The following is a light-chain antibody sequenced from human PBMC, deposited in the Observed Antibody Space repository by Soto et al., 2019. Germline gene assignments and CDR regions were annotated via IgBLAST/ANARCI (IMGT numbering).Light chain of an antibody. J-gene: IGLJ1*01. V-gene: IGLV2-18*02. Sequence: QSALTHPPSVSGSPRQSVTISCTGTSSDVGNYNRVSWYQQPPGTAPKVIIYEVSNRPSGVPDRFSGSKSGNTASLTISGLQAEDEADYYCSSYTSSSTYVFGTGTKLTVL. CDR3: SSYTSSSTYV. CDR1: SSDVGNYNR. CDR2: EVS.